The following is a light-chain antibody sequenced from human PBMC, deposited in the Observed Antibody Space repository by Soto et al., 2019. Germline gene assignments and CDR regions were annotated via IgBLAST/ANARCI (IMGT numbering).Light chain of an antibody. CDR3: QSYDSRLSAYV. Sequence: QSVLTQPPSVSGAPGQRVTISCTGSNSNIGAGYDVHWYLQLPGTAPKLLVYTNNNRPSGVPDRFSGSKSGTSASPAITGLQAEDEADYYCQSYDSRLSAYVFGTGTKVTV. CDR2: TNN. V-gene: IGLV1-40*01. J-gene: IGLJ1*01. CDR1: NSNIGAGYD.